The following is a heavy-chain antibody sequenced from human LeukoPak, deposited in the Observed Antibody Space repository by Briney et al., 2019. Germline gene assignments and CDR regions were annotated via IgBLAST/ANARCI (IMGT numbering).Heavy chain of an antibody. J-gene: IGHJ3*02. V-gene: IGHV3-21*01. Sequence: GGSLRLSCAASGFTFSSYEMNWVRQAPGKGLEWVSSISSSSSYIYYADSVKGRFTISRDNAKNSLYLQMNSLRAEDTAVYYCARGGSYLSAFDIWGQGTMVTVSS. D-gene: IGHD1-26*01. CDR2: ISSSSSYI. CDR1: GFTFSSYE. CDR3: ARGGSYLSAFDI.